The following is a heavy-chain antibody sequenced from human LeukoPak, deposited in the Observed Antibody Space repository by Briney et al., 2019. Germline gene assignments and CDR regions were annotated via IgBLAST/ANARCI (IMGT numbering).Heavy chain of an antibody. CDR2: MNPNSGNT. J-gene: IGHJ6*02. Sequence: ASVKVSCKASGYTFTSYDINWVRQATGQGLEWMGWMNPNSGNTGYAQKFQGRVTMTTDTSTSTAYMELRSLRSDDTAVYYCAGAVAGKHYYYGMDVWGQGTTVTVSS. CDR3: AGAVAGKHYYYGMDV. CDR1: GYTFTSYD. V-gene: IGHV1-8*01. D-gene: IGHD6-19*01.